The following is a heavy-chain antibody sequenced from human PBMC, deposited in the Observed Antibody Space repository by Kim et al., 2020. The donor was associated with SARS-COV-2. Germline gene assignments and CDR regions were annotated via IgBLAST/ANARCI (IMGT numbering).Heavy chain of an antibody. Sequence: ASVKVSCKASGYTFTSYYMHWVRQAPGQGLEWMGIINPSGGSTSYAQKFQGRVTMTRDTSTSTVYMELSSLRSEDTAVYYCARDRNYYDSSGPPGYWGQGTLVTVSS. CDR2: INPSGGST. D-gene: IGHD3-22*01. CDR1: GYTFTSYY. CDR3: ARDRNYYDSSGPPGY. J-gene: IGHJ4*02. V-gene: IGHV1-46*01.